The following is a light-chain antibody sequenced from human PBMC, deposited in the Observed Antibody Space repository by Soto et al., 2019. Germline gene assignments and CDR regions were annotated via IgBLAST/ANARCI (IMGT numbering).Light chain of an antibody. CDR1: KLGDKY. Sequence: SYELTQPPSVSVSPGATASITCSGDKLGDKYASWYQQKPGQSPVLVIYQDHKRPSGIPERFSGSTSGNTATLTISGTQAMDEADYFCQAWAGTVVFGGGTKLTVL. J-gene: IGLJ3*02. CDR2: QDH. CDR3: QAWAGTVV. V-gene: IGLV3-1*01.